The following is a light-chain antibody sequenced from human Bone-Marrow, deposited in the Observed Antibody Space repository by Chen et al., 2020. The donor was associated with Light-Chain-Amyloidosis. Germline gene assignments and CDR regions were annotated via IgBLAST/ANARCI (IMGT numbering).Light chain of an antibody. CDR2: DAS. CDR3: HQRNNWPFT. Sequence: EVVFTNYPPTLSLSPGERATLSCRASRGVSSYVAWFQQKPGQAHSLLIYDASNRAPGIPARFSGSGSGTDFTLTISSLEPEDFAVYYCHQRNNWPFTFGPGTTVDIK. CDR1: RGVSSY. V-gene: IGKV3-11*01. J-gene: IGKJ3*01.